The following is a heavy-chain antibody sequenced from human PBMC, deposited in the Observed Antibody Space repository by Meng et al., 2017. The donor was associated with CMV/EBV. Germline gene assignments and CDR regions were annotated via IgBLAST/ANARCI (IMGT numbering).Heavy chain of an antibody. CDR2: NTAYNDNT. J-gene: IGHJ4*02. CDR1: LHTFTSYV. V-gene: IGHV1-18*04. CDR3: ATAILTHFDY. Sequence: AAWSQSGASVRDYWEGFLHTFTSYVISSVRQASGHEHQWMRRNTAYNDNTNYEQKLPGRVTMTTGTCTRTPYMKMMRLRSDDTAVYYCATAILTHFDYWGQGTLVTVSS. D-gene: IGHD3-9*01.